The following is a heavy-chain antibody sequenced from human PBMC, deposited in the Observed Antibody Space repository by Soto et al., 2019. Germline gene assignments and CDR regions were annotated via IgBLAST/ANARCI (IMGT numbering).Heavy chain of an antibody. V-gene: IGHV5-51*01. J-gene: IGHJ4*02. D-gene: IGHD2-2*01. CDR2: IYPGDSDT. Sequence: GESLKISCKASGYSFTNYWIGWVRQMPGKGREWMGIIYPGDSDTRYSPSFQGQVTISVDKSITTAFLQWSSLKASDSAMYYCARHGCSSATCYGGVDYWGQGT. CDR1: GYSFTNYW. CDR3: ARHGCSSATCYGGVDY.